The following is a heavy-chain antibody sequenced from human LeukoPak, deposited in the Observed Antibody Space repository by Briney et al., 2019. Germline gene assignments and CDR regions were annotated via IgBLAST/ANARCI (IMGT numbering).Heavy chain of an antibody. V-gene: IGHV1-2*04. Sequence: ASVKVSCKASGYTFTGYYMHWVRQAPGQGLEWMGWINPNSGGTNYAQKFQGWVTMTRDTSISTAYMELSRLRSDDTAVYYCARDLRWDDSSGYLGDWGQGTLVTVSS. D-gene: IGHD3-22*01. CDR1: GYTFTGYY. J-gene: IGHJ4*02. CDR3: ARDLRWDDSSGYLGD. CDR2: INPNSGGT.